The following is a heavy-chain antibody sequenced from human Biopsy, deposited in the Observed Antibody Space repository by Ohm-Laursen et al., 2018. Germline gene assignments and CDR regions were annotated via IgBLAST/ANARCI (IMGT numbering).Heavy chain of an antibody. J-gene: IGHJ6*02. V-gene: IGHV4-34*01. CDR2: INHSGST. CDR3: AIDRVPRRGVMPVYYYGMDV. D-gene: IGHD2-21*01. Sequence: SETLSLTCAVYGGSFTGYYWSWIRQPPGKGLEWIGEINHSGSTNYNPSLKSRVTISLDTSKNQFSLELSSVIPSDTAVYYCAIDRVPRRGVMPVYYYGMDVWGQGSTVTVSS. CDR1: GGSFTGYY.